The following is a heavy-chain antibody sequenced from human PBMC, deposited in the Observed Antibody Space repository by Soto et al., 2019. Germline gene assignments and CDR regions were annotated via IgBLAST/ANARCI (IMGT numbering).Heavy chain of an antibody. D-gene: IGHD4-17*01. V-gene: IGHV1-69*13. CDR2: IIPIFGTA. CDR3: ARVRWVGTTVVNDAFDI. Sequence: GASVKVSCKASGGTFSSYAISWVRQAPGQGLEWMGGIIPIFGTANYAQKFQGRVTITADESTSTAYMELSSLRSEDTAVYYCARVRWVGTTVVNDAFDIWGQGTMVTVSS. J-gene: IGHJ3*02. CDR1: GGTFSSYA.